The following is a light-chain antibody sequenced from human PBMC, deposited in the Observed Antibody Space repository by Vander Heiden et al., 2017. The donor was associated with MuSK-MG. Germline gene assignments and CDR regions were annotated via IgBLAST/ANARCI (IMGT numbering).Light chain of an antibody. CDR3: QQDNSYFT. V-gene: IGKV1-5*01. CDR2: DAS. Sequence: DIQMTQSPSTLSASVGDRVTITCRASQSISSRLAWYQQKPGKAPNLLIYDASSLENGVPSRFSGSGSGTEFTLTISSLQPDDFATYYCQQDNSYFTFGQGTKLEIK. CDR1: QSISSR. J-gene: IGKJ2*01.